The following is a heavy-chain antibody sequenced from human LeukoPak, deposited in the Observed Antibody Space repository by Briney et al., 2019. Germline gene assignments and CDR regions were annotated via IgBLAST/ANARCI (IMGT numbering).Heavy chain of an antibody. CDR3: AKDRDSGSFRGAFDI. J-gene: IGHJ3*02. Sequence: GGSLRLSCAASGFTFSSYGMHWVRQAPGKGREGVALISYNGSNKYYADSVKGRFTISRDNSKNTLYLQMNSLRTEDTAVYYCAKDRDSGSFRGAFDIWGQGTMVTVSS. D-gene: IGHD1-26*01. CDR2: ISYNGSNK. CDR1: GFTFSSYG. V-gene: IGHV3-30*18.